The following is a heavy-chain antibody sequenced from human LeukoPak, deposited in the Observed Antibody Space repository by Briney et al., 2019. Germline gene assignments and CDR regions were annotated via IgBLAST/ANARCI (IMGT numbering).Heavy chain of an antibody. V-gene: IGHV3-20*04. CDR2: INWNGGST. J-gene: IGHJ4*02. CDR3: ARTYYYDSSGYA. Sequence: GGSLRLSCAASGFTFDDYGMSWVRHAPGKGLEWVSGINWNGGSTGYADSVKGRFTISRDNAENSLYLQMNSLRAEDTALYYCARTYYYDSSGYAWGQGTLVTVSS. CDR1: GFTFDDYG. D-gene: IGHD3-22*01.